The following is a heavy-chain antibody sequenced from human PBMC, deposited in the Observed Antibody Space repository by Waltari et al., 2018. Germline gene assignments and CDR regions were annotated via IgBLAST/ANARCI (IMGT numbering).Heavy chain of an antibody. V-gene: IGHV4-31*03. Sequence: QVQLQESSPGLVKPSQTLSLTCTVSGGSISRGGYYWRWIRQHPGKGLEWIGYIYYSGSTYYNTSLKRRVTIAVDTSKNQFSLKLSSVTAADTAVYYCARPLFMVRGVTSYMDVWGKGTTVTVSS. D-gene: IGHD3-10*01. CDR2: IYYSGST. CDR3: ARPLFMVRGVTSYMDV. CDR1: GGSISRGGYY. J-gene: IGHJ6*03.